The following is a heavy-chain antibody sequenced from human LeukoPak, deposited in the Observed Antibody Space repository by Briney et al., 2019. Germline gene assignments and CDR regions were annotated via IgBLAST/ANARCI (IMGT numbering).Heavy chain of an antibody. V-gene: IGHV3-74*01. D-gene: IGHD6-13*01. CDR1: GFTFNDYA. CDR2: INSDGSST. Sequence: GGSLRLSCAASGFTFNDYAMHWVRQAPGKGLVWVSRINSDGSSTNYADSVKGRFTISRDNAKNTLYLQMNSLRAEDTAVYYCAKRAGGSSWYYFDYWGQGTLVTVSS. J-gene: IGHJ4*02. CDR3: AKRAGGSSWYYFDY.